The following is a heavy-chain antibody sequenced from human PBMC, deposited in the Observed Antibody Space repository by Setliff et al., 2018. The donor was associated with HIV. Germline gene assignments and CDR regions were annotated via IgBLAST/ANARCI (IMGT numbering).Heavy chain of an antibody. D-gene: IGHD1-26*01. Sequence: GSLRLSCAASGFTFSSYSMNWVRQAPGKGLEWVSSIISSSTNIYYADPVKGRYTISRDNAKNSLYMQMNSLRAEDTAVYYCARELQWSRDSGREEDYWGQGTLVTVSS. CDR1: GFTFSSYS. J-gene: IGHJ4*02. V-gene: IGHV3-21*01. CDR2: IISSSTNI. CDR3: ARELQWSRDSGREEDY.